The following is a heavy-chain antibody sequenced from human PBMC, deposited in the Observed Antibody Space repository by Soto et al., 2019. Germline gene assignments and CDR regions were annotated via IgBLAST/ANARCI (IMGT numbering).Heavy chain of an antibody. J-gene: IGHJ4*02. D-gene: IGHD3-9*01. Sequence: PGGSLRLSCAASGFTVSSNYMSWVRQAPGKGLEWVSVIYSGGSTYYADSVKGRFTISRHNSKNTLYLQMNSLRAEDTAVYYCARGYYDILTGYNPALDYWGQGTLVTVSS. CDR3: ARGYYDILTGYNPALDY. V-gene: IGHV3-53*04. CDR1: GFTVSSNY. CDR2: IYSGGST.